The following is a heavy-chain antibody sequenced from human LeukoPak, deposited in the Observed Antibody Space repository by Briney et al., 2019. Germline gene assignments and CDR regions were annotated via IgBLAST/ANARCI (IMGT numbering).Heavy chain of an antibody. D-gene: IGHD3-16*01. CDR3: AREGGTFNPDYYYYYMDV. V-gene: IGHV3-21*01. Sequence: GGSLRLSCAASGFTFSSYSMNWVRQAPGKGLEWVSSISSSSNYIYYADSVKGRFTISRDNAKNSLYLQMNSLRAEDTAVYYCAREGGTFNPDYYYYYMDVWGKGTTVTVSS. CDR1: GFTFSSYS. CDR2: ISSSSNYI. J-gene: IGHJ6*03.